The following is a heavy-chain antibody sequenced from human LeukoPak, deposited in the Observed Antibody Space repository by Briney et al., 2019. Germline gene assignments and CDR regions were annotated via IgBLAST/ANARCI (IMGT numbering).Heavy chain of an antibody. Sequence: SETLSLTCTVSGGSISSYYWSWIRQPPGKGLEWIGYIYYSGNTNYNPSLKSRVTISVDTSKNQFSLKLSSVTAADTAVYYCARATYESFVVDYWGQGTLVTVSS. CDR2: IYYSGNT. J-gene: IGHJ4*02. V-gene: IGHV4-59*01. CDR1: GGSISSYY. D-gene: IGHD3-22*01. CDR3: ARATYESFVVDY.